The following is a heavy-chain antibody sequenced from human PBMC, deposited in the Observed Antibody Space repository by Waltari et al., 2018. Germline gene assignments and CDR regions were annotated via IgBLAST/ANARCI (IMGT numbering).Heavy chain of an antibody. J-gene: IGHJ6*02. CDR3: AKRGVGGVHYYGMDV. CDR1: GYDFTSYW. CDR2: IYPVDFDT. Sequence: EVQLVQSEAEVKKPGESLKISCKGSGYDFTSYWIVWVRQMSGKGLEWMGMIYPVDFDTRYSASLQGHVSISADKSTNTAYLQWSSLKASDTAMYYCAKRGVGGVHYYGMDVWGQGTTVTVSS. V-gene: IGHV5-51*01. D-gene: IGHD2-15*01.